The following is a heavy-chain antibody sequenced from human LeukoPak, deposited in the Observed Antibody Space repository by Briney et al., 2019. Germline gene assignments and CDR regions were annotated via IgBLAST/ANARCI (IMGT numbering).Heavy chain of an antibody. CDR1: GYSFTTYW. CDR3: SRVLAYSSSWYGDY. J-gene: IGHJ4*02. V-gene: IGHV5-51*01. Sequence: GESLKIPCKGSGYSFTTYWIGWVRQMPGKGLEWMGIIYPVDSDTRYSPSFQGQVTISADKSITTAYLQWSSLKASDTAMYYCSRVLAYSSSWYGDYWGQGTTVTVSS. CDR2: IYPVDSDT. D-gene: IGHD6-13*01.